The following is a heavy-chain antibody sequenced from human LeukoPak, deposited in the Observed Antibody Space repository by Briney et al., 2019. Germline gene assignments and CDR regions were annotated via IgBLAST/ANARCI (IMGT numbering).Heavy chain of an antibody. J-gene: IGHJ5*02. CDR1: GFTFSSYG. Sequence: AGGSLRLSCAASGFTFSSYGMSWVRQAPGKGLEWVSAISGSGGGTYYADSVKGRFTISRDNSKNTLYLQMNSLRAEDTAVYYCARDFLGGSPASNWFDPWGQGTLVTVSS. CDR2: ISGSGGGT. CDR3: ARDFLGGSPASNWFDP. D-gene: IGHD2-15*01. V-gene: IGHV3-23*01.